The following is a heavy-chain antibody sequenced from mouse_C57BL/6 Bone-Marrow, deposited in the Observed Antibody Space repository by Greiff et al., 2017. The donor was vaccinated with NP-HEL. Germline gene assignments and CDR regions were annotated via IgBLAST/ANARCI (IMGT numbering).Heavy chain of an antibody. D-gene: IGHD1-1*01. J-gene: IGHJ3*01. CDR2: ISNLAYSI. V-gene: IGHV5-15*01. Sequence: EVNVVESGGGLVQPGGSLKLSCAASGFTFSDYGMAWVRQAPRKGPEWVAFISNLAYSIYYADTVTGRFTISRENAKNTLYLEMSSLRSEDTAMYYCARDYYGSSLAYWGQGTLVTVSA. CDR3: ARDYYGSSLAY. CDR1: GFTFSDYG.